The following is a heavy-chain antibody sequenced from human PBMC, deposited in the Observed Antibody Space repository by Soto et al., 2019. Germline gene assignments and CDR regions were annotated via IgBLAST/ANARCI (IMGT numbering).Heavy chain of an antibody. J-gene: IGHJ6*02. CDR2: MNPNSGNT. V-gene: IGHV1-8*01. CDR3: ARAGDSGYDYGEGGYYGMDV. Sequence: QVQLVQSEAEVKKPGASVKVSCKASGYTFTSYDINWVRQATGQGLEWMGWMNPNSGNTGYAQKFQGRVTMTRNNSISTAYMELSSLRSEDTAVYYCARAGDSGYDYGEGGYYGMDVWGQGTTVPVSS. CDR1: GYTFTSYD. D-gene: IGHD5-12*01.